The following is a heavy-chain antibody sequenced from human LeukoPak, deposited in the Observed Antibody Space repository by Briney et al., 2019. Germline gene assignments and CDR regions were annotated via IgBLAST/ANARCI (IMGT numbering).Heavy chain of an antibody. Sequence: GGSLRLPCAASGFTFGSYSMHWVRQAPGKGLEWVAVISYDGYEKNYGDPVKGRFTISRENFKSTLFLQMNSLRAEDTAVYYCARDKNAYHSFDSWGQGTLVIVSS. CDR2: ISYDGYEK. CDR3: ARDKNAYHSFDS. CDR1: GFTFGSYS. V-gene: IGHV3-30-3*01. D-gene: IGHD2-2*01. J-gene: IGHJ4*02.